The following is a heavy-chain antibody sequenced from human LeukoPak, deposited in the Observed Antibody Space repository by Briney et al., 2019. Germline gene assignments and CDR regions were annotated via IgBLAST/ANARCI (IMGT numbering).Heavy chain of an antibody. CDR2: IIPIFGTA. CDR1: GGTFNNYA. J-gene: IGHJ4*02. Sequence: ASVKVSCKASGGTFNNYANSWVRQAPGQGLEWMGGIIPIFGTANYAQKFQGRVTITADESTSTAYMELSSLRSDDTAVYYLASHTQRRNDLFVGDYWGQGTLVTVSS. CDR3: ASHTQRRNDLFVGDY. D-gene: IGHD2-8*01. V-gene: IGHV1-69*13.